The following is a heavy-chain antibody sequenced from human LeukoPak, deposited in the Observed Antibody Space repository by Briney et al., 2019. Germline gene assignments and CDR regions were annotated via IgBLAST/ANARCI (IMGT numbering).Heavy chain of an antibody. CDR3: AGGDYGAFDI. D-gene: IGHD4-17*01. Sequence: PSETLSLTCAVYGRSFSGYYWSWIRQPPGKGLKWIGEINHSGSTNYNPSFKSRVIISVDTSKNHFSLKLSSVTAADTAVYYCAGGDYGAFDIWGQGTMATVSS. CDR1: GRSFSGYY. CDR2: INHSGST. V-gene: IGHV4-34*01. J-gene: IGHJ3*02.